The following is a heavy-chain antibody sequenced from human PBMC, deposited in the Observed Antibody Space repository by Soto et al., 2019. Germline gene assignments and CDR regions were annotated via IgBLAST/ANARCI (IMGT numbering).Heavy chain of an antibody. CDR2: INPNSGGT. CDR3: ARGRMVYARSPGYYYGMDV. V-gene: IGHV1-2*04. Sequence: GASVKVSCKASGYTFTGYYMHWVRQAPGQGLEWMGWINPNSGGTNYARKFQGWVTMTRDTSISTAYMELSRLRSDDTAVYYCARGRMVYARSPGYYYGMDVWG. CDR1: GYTFTGYY. J-gene: IGHJ6*02. D-gene: IGHD2-8*01.